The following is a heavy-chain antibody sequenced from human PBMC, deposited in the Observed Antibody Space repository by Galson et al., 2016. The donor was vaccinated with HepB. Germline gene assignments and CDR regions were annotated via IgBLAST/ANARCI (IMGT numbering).Heavy chain of an antibody. J-gene: IGHJ4*02. D-gene: IGHD1-1*01. CDR1: GGSVNSGRDY. CDR2: IYYTGGP. V-gene: IGHV4-39*02. Sequence: SETLSLTCTVSGGSVNSGRDYWGWIRQPPGKGLEWIGSIYYTGGPYPNPSPKSRITMSVDTSNNHFSLRLSSVTAADTAVYYCAKGFWNGFFDRFDLWGQGTLVTVSS. CDR3: AKGFWNGFFDRFDL.